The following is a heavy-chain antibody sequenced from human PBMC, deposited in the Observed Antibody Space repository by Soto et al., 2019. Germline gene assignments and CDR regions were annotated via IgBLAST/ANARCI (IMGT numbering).Heavy chain of an antibody. CDR3: ARDLGYSYGSVDY. Sequence: SVKVSCKASGGTFGSYAISWVRQAPGQGLEWMGGIIPIFGTANYAQKFQGRVTITADESTSTAYMELSSLRSEDTAVYYCARDLGYSYGSVDYWGQGTLVTVSS. V-gene: IGHV1-69*13. CDR1: GGTFGSYA. CDR2: IIPIFGTA. D-gene: IGHD5-18*01. J-gene: IGHJ4*02.